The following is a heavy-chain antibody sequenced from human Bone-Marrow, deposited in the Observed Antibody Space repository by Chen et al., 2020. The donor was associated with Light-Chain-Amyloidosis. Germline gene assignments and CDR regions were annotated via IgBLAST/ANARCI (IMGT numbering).Heavy chain of an antibody. CDR3: ARRRDGYNFDY. CDR1: VYTFPNYW. Sequence: VQLEQSGPEVKKPGESLKISCTGSVYTFPNYWIGWVRQMPGKGLEWMGVIYPDDSDARYSPSFEGQVTISADKSITTAYLQWRSLKASDTAMYYCARRRDGYNFDYWGQGTLVTVSS. V-gene: IGHV5-51*01. J-gene: IGHJ4*02. CDR2: IYPDDSDA. D-gene: IGHD5-12*01.